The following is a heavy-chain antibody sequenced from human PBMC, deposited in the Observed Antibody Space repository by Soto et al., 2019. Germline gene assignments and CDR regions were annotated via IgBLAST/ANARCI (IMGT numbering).Heavy chain of an antibody. CDR2: ISAYNGNT. CDR3: ARDGDCSSTSCPRFDP. Sequence: ASVKVSCKASGYTFTSYGISWVRQAPGQGLEWMGWISAYNGNTNYAQKLQGRVTMTTDTSTSTAYMELRSLRSDDTAVYYCARDGDCSSTSCPRFDPWGQGTLVTVSS. V-gene: IGHV1-18*01. D-gene: IGHD2-2*01. CDR1: GYTFTSYG. J-gene: IGHJ5*02.